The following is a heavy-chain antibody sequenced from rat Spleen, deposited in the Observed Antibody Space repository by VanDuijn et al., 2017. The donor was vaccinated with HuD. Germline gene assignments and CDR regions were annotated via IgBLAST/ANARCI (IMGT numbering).Heavy chain of an antibody. V-gene: IGHV5-31*01. CDR1: GFTFNNYW. CDR2: ITNAAGKV. J-gene: IGHJ2*01. CDR3: ARTSWDDFDY. Sequence: EVQLVESDGGLVQPGRSLKLSCVASGFTFNNYWMTWIRQAPGKGLEWVASITNAAGKVHYPDSVKGRFTISRDNAKTTLYLQMDSLRSEDTATYYCARTSWDDFDYWGQGVMVTVSS. D-gene: IGHD1-12*01.